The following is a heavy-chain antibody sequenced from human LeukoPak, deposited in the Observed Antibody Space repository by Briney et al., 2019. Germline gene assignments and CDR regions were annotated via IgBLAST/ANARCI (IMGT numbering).Heavy chain of an antibody. Sequence: ASVKVSCKASGYTFTGYYMHWVRQAPGQGLEWMGWINPNSGGTNYAQKFQGRVTMTRDTSISTACMELSRLRSDDTAVYYCARDEVKLEPTLYYYYYYMDVWGKGTTVTVSS. CDR1: GYTFTGYY. CDR2: INPNSGGT. V-gene: IGHV1-2*02. D-gene: IGHD1-1*01. CDR3: ARDEVKLEPTLYYYYYYMDV. J-gene: IGHJ6*03.